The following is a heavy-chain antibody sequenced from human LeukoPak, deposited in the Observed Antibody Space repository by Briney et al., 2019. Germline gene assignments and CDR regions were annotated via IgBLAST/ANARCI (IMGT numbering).Heavy chain of an antibody. V-gene: IGHV3-11*01. J-gene: IGHJ6*02. Sequence: GGSLSLSCAASGFTFSDYYMSWIRQAPGKGLEWVSYISSSGSTIYYADSVKGRFTISRDNAKNSLYLQMNSLRAEDTAVYYCARDTRGDFWSGYSTYYYYYGMDVWGQGTTVTVSS. CDR1: GFTFSDYY. CDR2: ISSSGSTI. D-gene: IGHD3-3*01. CDR3: ARDTRGDFWSGYSTYYYYYGMDV.